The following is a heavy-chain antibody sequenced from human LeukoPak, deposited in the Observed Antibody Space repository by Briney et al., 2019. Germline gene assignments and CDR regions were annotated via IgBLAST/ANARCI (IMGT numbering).Heavy chain of an antibody. CDR2: ISAYNGNT. V-gene: IGHV1-18*01. D-gene: IGHD3-22*01. CDR1: GYTFTSYG. J-gene: IGHJ4*02. Sequence: ASVKVSCKASGYTFTSYGISWVRQAPGQGLEWMGWISAYNGNTNYAQKLQGRVTMTTDTSTSTAYMELRSLRSDDTAVYYCARDRPGGYYDSSGYPVNDYWGQGTLVTVSS. CDR3: ARDRPGGYYDSSGYPVNDY.